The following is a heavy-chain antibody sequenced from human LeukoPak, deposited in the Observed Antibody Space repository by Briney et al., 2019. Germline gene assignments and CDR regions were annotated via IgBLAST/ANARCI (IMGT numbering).Heavy chain of an antibody. CDR1: GYTFTGYY. CDR3: ARVLVVVPAAIKEDAFDI. Sequence: GASVKVSCKASGYTFTGYYMHWVRQAPGQGLEWMEWINPNSGGTNYAQKFQGRVTMTRDASISTAYMELSRLRSDDTAVYYCARVLVVVPAAIKEDAFDIWGQGTMVTVSS. D-gene: IGHD2-2*01. CDR2: INPNSGGT. J-gene: IGHJ3*02. V-gene: IGHV1-2*02.